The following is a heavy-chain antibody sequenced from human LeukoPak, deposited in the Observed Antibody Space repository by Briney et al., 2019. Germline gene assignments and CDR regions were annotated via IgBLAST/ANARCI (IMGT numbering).Heavy chain of an antibody. CDR1: GFNFGRHW. D-gene: IGHD1-14*01. CDR2: INQDGSEI. V-gene: IGHV3-7*01. Sequence: PGGSLRLSCAASGFNFGRHWMSWVRQAPGKGLEWVANINQDGSEIYYVDSVRGRFTISRDNAKNSLYLQMNSLRAEDTAVYYCARNNPQNRKEDTLDYWGQGTLVTVSS. J-gene: IGHJ4*02. CDR3: ARNNPQNRKEDTLDY.